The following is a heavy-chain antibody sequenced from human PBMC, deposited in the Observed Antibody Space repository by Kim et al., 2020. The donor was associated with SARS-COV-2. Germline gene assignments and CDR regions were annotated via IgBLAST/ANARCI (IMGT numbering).Heavy chain of an antibody. V-gene: IGHV1-46*01. Sequence: ASVKVSCKASGYTFTTNYVHWVRQAPGQGLEWMGMINPSAGRTTFAQEFQGRVAMTGDTSTSTIYMELISLRSEDTAIYYCASEGSSGTYSYYFEYWGQGTLVTVSS. CDR1: GYTFTTNY. CDR3: ASEGSSGTYSYYFEY. J-gene: IGHJ4*02. D-gene: IGHD3-10*01. CDR2: INPSAGRT.